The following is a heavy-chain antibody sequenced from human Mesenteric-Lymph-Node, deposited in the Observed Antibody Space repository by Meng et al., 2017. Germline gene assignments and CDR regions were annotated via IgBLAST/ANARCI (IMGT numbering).Heavy chain of an antibody. Sequence: KESGPTLVKPSQTLSLTCAISGDSVSSNSAVWNWIRQSPSRGLEWLGRTYYRSEWFSDYAESVKSRITISPDTSKNQFSLQLTSVTPEDAAVYYCGRGYYFDYWGQGTLVTVSS. D-gene: IGHD5-12*01. CDR2: TYYRSEWFS. CDR3: GRGYYFDY. J-gene: IGHJ4*02. CDR1: GDSVSSNSAV. V-gene: IGHV6-1*01.